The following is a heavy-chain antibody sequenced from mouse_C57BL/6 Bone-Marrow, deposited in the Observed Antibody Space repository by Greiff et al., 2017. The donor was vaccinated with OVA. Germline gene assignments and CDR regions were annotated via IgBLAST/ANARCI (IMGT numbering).Heavy chain of an antibody. V-gene: IGHV7-1*01. CDR1: GFTFSDFY. J-gene: IGHJ1*03. CDR2: SRNKANDYTT. D-gene: IGHD2-5*01. Sequence: EVKLVESGGGLVQSGRSLRLSCATSGFTFSDFYMEWVRQAPGKGLEWIAASRNKANDYTTVYSASVKGRFIVSRDTSQSILYLQMNALRAEDTAIYYCAREAYYSNYVGWYFDVWGTGTTVTVSS. CDR3: AREAYYSNYVGWYFDV.